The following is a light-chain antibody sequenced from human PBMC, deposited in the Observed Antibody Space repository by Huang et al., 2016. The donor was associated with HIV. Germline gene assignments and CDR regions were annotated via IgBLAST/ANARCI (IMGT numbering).Light chain of an antibody. CDR1: QPLLSTANNKSY. CDR3: QQYYSASIT. V-gene: IGKV4-1*01. CDR2: WAS. J-gene: IGKJ5*01. Sequence: DIVMTQSPGSLTVSLGERASINCTSSQPLLSTANNKSYLAWYQKKPRQPPKALIYWASNRESGVPERFSGSGSGTDFTLTISSLQAEDVALYYCQQYYSASITFGQGHEWRL.